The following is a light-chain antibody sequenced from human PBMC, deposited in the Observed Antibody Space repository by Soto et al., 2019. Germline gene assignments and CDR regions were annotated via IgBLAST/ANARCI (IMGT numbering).Light chain of an antibody. J-gene: IGLJ1*01. V-gene: IGLV2-14*03. CDR3: SSFTSSSSYV. Sequence: SVLAKPASVSVSPGQSITISCTGTSSDVGSYNSVSWYQQYPGKAPTLMIHDVSNRPSGVSNRFSGSKSGNTASLTISGLQAEDEADYYCSSFTSSSSYVFGSGTKVTVL. CDR1: SSDVGSYNS. CDR2: DVS.